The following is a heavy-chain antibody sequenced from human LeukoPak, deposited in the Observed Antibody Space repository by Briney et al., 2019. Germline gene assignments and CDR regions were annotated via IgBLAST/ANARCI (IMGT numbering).Heavy chain of an antibody. Sequence: GGSLRLSCAASGFTFTRAWMTWVRQAPGKGLEWVGRIKSKGDGETADYAAPVKGRFFLSRDDSEATLYLQMNYLETEDTAVYYCSTDLGLTMIRGVLVSWGQGTLVTVSS. CDR3: STDLGLTMIRGVLVS. J-gene: IGHJ4*02. V-gene: IGHV3-15*01. CDR2: IKSKGDGETA. D-gene: IGHD3-10*01. CDR1: GFTFTRAW.